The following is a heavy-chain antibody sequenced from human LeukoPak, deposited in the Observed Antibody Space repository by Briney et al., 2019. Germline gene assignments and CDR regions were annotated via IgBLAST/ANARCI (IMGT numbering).Heavy chain of an antibody. CDR2: FDPEDGET. J-gene: IGHJ4*02. CDR1: GYTLTELS. Sequence: ASVKVSCKVSGYTLTELSMHWVRQAPGKGLEWMGGFDPEDGETIYAQKFQGRVTMTEDTSTDTAYMELSSLRSEDTAVYHCATWLYSIAAAGYDYWGQGTLVTVSS. CDR3: ATWLYSIAAAGYDY. V-gene: IGHV1-24*01. D-gene: IGHD6-13*01.